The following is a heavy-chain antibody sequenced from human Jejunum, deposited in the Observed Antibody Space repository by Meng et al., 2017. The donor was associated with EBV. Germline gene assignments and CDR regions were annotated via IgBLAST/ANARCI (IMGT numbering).Heavy chain of an antibody. J-gene: IGHJ4*02. CDR3: ARGEGGYCSSSSCYLGT. D-gene: IGHD2-2*01. Sequence: QVQLGKSGYELKPPGAPVKVSCKASGYRFTSRAMHWVRQAPGQGLEWMGWINTDTRNPTYAQGLTGRFVFSLDTSVSTAYLQISSLKAEDTAVYYCARGEGGYCSSSSCYLGTWGQGTLVTVSS. CDR1: GYRFTSRA. CDR2: INTDTRNP. V-gene: IGHV7-4-1*02.